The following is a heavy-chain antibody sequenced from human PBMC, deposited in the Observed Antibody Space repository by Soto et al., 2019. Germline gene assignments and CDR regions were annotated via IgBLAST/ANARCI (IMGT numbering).Heavy chain of an antibody. CDR1: GYTFTSYG. CDR3: ARDRETSFPMAAEPR. J-gene: IGHJ4*02. Sequence: ASVKVSCKASGYTFTSYGISWVRQAPGQGLEWMGWISAYNGNTNYAQKLQGRVTMTTDTSTSTAYMELRSLRSDDTAVYYCARDRETSFPMAAEPRWGQGTLVTVSS. CDR2: ISAYNGNT. V-gene: IGHV1-18*01. D-gene: IGHD6-13*01.